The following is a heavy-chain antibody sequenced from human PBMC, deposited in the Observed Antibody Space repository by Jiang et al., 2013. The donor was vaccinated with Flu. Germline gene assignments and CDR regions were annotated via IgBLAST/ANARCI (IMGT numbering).Heavy chain of an antibody. CDR2: IYHSGSA. CDR3: AKLNYYDSSGYHPFLST. CDR1: GYSISSGFY. D-gene: IGHD3-22*01. J-gene: IGHJ4*02. V-gene: IGHV4-38-2*01. Sequence: LLKPSETLSLTCAVSGYSISSGFYWGWIRQPPGKGLEWIGNIYHSGSAYYNPSLKSRVTISVDTSKNQFSLKVTSVTAADTALYYCAKLNYYDSSGYHPFLSTWGQGTLVHRLL.